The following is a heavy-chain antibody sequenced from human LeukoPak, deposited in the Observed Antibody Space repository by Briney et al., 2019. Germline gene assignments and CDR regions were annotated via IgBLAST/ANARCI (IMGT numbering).Heavy chain of an antibody. CDR1: GYTFTSYG. V-gene: IGHV1-18*01. D-gene: IGHD3-22*01. J-gene: IGHJ4*02. CDR3: ARVLYYYDSSGYYPDY. Sequence: ASVKVSCKASGYTFTSYGISWLRQAPGQGLEWMGWISAYNGNTNYAQKLQGRVTMTTDTSTSTAYMELRSLRSDDTAVYYCARVLYYYDSSGYYPDYWGQGTLVTVSS. CDR2: ISAYNGNT.